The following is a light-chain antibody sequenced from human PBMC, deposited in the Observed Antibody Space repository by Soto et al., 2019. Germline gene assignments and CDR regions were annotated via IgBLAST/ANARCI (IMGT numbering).Light chain of an antibody. J-gene: IGKJ1*01. Sequence: EIVLTQSPGTLSVSPGERATLSCRASQSVSSKLAWYQKKPGQAPRLLFYGASTGATGIPARFSGSGSETEFPLSICSLQSEDFAVYYCQQYNTWPGTFGQGTKVDIK. V-gene: IGKV3-15*01. CDR2: GAS. CDR3: QQYNTWPGT. CDR1: QSVSSK.